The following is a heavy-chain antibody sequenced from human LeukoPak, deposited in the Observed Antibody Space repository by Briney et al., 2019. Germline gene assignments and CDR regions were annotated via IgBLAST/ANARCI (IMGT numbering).Heavy chain of an antibody. CDR1: GFTFSSYG. CDR2: IWYDGSNK. CDR3: ARGATWIQLWLRAFDI. V-gene: IGHV3-33*01. D-gene: IGHD5-18*01. Sequence: GGSLRLSCAASGFTFSSYGMHWVRQAPGKGLEWVAVIWYDGSNKYYADSVKGRFTISRDNSKNTLYLQMNSLRAEDTAVDYCARGATWIQLWLRAFDIWGQGTMVTVSS. J-gene: IGHJ3*02.